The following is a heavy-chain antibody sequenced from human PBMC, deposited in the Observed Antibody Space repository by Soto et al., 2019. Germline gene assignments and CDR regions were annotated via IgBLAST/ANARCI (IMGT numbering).Heavy chain of an antibody. J-gene: IGHJ4*02. V-gene: IGHV1-18*01. CDR3: ARGRYGDY. CDR1: GYAFTTYG. CDR2: ISAHNGNT. Sequence: QVHLVQSGAEVKKPGASVKVSFKGSGYAFTTYGITWVRQAPGQGLEWMGWISAHNGNTNYAQKLQGRVTVTRDTSTSTAYMEMRSLRSDDTAVYYCARGRYGDYWGQGDLVTVSS. D-gene: IGHD1-1*01.